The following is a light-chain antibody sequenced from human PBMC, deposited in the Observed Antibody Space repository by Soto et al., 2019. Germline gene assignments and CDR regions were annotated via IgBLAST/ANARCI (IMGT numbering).Light chain of an antibody. J-gene: IGLJ1*01. CDR1: SSDVGIYNY. CDR3: SSYTTRSTRV. V-gene: IGLV2-14*01. CDR2: EVT. Sequence: QSVLTQPASVSGSPGQSIAISCTGSSSDVGIYNYVSWYQQHPGKVPKLIIYEVTNRPSGVSNRFSGSKSGNTASLTISGLQAEDEADYHCSSYTTRSTRVFGTGTKVTVL.